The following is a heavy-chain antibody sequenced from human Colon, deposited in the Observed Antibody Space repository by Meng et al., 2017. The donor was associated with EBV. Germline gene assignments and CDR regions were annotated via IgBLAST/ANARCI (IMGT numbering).Heavy chain of an antibody. Sequence: VQPQESGPGLVEPAQTLSLTCTVSGGSMSSGNYYWSWIRQPPGKGLEWIGYTHHSGSAYYNPSLKSRVSISVDTSKNQFSLNLNSMTAADTAVYYCASFDHIPRRNYFDYWGQGTLVTVSS. V-gene: IGHV4-30-4*01. CDR3: ASFDHIPRRNYFDY. CDR2: THHSGSA. J-gene: IGHJ4*02. D-gene: IGHD2-21*01. CDR1: GGSMSSGNYY.